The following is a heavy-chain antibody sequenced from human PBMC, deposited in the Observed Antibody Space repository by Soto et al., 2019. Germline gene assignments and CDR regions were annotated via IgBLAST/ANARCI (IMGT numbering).Heavy chain of an antibody. Sequence: GASVKVSCKASGYTFTSYGISWVRQAPGQGLEWMGWISAYNGNTNYAQKLQGRVTMTTDTSTSTAYMELRSLRSDDTAVYYCARDKDGYVFWSGYFPVAFDIWGQGTMVPVSS. J-gene: IGHJ3*02. D-gene: IGHD3-3*01. CDR2: ISAYNGNT. CDR1: GYTFTSYG. V-gene: IGHV1-18*01. CDR3: ARDKDGYVFWSGYFPVAFDI.